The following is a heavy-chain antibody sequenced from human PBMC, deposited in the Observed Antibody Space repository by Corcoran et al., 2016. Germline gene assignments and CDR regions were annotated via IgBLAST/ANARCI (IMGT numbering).Heavy chain of an antibody. CDR1: GDSVSSNSAA. V-gene: IGHV6-1*01. CDR2: TYYRSKWYN. D-gene: IGHD3-10*01. CDR3: ARDGRGMSGQLVAYYYYGMGV. Sequence: QVQLQQSGPGLVKPSQTLSLTCAISGDSVSSNSAAWHWIRQSPSRGLEWLGRTYYRSKWYNDYAVSVKSRITINPDTSKNQFSLQLNSVTPEDTAVYYCARDGRGMSGQLVAYYYYGMGVWGKGTTVTVSA. J-gene: IGHJ6*04.